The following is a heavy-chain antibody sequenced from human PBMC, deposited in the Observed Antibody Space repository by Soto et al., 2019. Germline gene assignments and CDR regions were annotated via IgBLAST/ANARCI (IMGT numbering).Heavy chain of an antibody. V-gene: IGHV4-31*03. CDR1: GGSISSGGYY. CDR3: TRDDVHCSGGICYGVPMDV. Sequence: SETLSLTCTVSGGSISSGGYYWSWIRQHPGKGLEWIGYIYYSGSTYYNPSLKSRVTISVDTSKNQFSLKLSSVTAADTAVYYCTRDDVHCSGGICYGVPMDVWGKGTTVTVSS. J-gene: IGHJ6*03. CDR2: IYYSGST. D-gene: IGHD2-15*01.